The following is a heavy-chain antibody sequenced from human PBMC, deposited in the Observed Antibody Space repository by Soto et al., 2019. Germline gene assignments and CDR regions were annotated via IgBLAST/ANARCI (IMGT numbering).Heavy chain of an antibody. CDR2: IYWSGDE. CDR3: ARGLASLPVFAFDV. J-gene: IGHJ3*01. CDR1: GFSLSTSGVG. D-gene: IGHD3-3*02. V-gene: IGHV2-5*01. Sequence: QMNLKESGPTLVKPTQTLTLTCSFSGFSLSTSGVGVGWVRQPPGKALEWLALIYWSGDEHYRPSLKSRLTITKATSKNQVVLIMTDMDPVDTATYYCARGLASLPVFAFDVWGQGTTVTVSS.